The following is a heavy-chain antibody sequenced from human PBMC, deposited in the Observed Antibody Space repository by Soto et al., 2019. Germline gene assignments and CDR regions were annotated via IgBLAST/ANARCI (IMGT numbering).Heavy chain of an antibody. CDR2: ISYSGTTI. Sequence: GGSLRLSCAASGFTFSDYGMSWMRQAPGKGLEWISYISYSGTTIYYADSVKGRFTISRDNAKNSLYLQMKSLRAEDTAVYYCAGRVTAPPNWGQGTLVTVSS. J-gene: IGHJ4*02. CDR3: AGRVTAPPN. D-gene: IGHD1-26*01. CDR1: GFTFSDYG. V-gene: IGHV3-11*01.